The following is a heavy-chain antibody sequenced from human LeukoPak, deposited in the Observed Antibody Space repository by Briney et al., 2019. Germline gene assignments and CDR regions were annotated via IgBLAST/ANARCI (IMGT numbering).Heavy chain of an antibody. CDR2: IYTSGST. CDR3: ARVGANYGDYAWWFDP. Sequence: PSETLSLTCTVSGGSISSYYWSWIRQPAGKGLEWIGRIYTSGSTNYNPSLKSRVTMSVDTSKNQFSLKLSSVTAADTAVYYCARVGANYGDYAWWFDPWGQGTLVTVSS. J-gene: IGHJ5*02. CDR1: GGSISSYY. V-gene: IGHV4-4*07. D-gene: IGHD4-17*01.